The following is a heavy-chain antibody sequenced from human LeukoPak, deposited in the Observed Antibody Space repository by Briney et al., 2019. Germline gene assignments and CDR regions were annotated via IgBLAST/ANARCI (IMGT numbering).Heavy chain of an antibody. D-gene: IGHD3-22*01. Sequence: SETLSLTCAVYGGSFSGYYWSWIRQPPGKGLEWIGEINHSGSTNYNPSLKSRVTISVDTSKNQFSLKLSSVTAADTAVYYCARVPNYYDSSFYSTGNWFDPWGQGTLVTVSS. CDR3: ARVPNYYDSSFYSTGNWFDP. CDR1: GGSFSGYY. J-gene: IGHJ5*02. V-gene: IGHV4-34*01. CDR2: INHSGST.